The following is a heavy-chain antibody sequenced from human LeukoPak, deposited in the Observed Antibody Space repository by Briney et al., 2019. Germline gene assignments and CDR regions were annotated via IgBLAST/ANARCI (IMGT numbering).Heavy chain of an antibody. Sequence: GASVKVSCKASGGTFSSYAISWVRQAPGQGLEWMGGIIPIFGTANYAQKFQGRVTLTADESTSTAYMELSSLRSEDTAVYYCAQEEYSGSSGDYWGQGTLVTVSS. V-gene: IGHV1-69*01. CDR1: GGTFSSYA. J-gene: IGHJ4*02. CDR2: IIPIFGTA. CDR3: AQEEYSGSSGDY. D-gene: IGHD1-26*01.